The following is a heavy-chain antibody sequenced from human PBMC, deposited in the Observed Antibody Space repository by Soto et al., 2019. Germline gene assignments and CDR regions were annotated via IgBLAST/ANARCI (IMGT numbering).Heavy chain of an antibody. J-gene: IGHJ6*02. Sequence: QVQLVQSGAEVQKPGSSVKVSCKASGGTFSSYAISWVRQAPGQGLEWMGGIIPIFGTANYAQKFQGRVTITADESTSTAYMELRSLRSEDTAVYYCATAYCGGDCYSPYYYYYGMDVWGQGTTVTVSS. V-gene: IGHV1-69*01. CDR3: ATAYCGGDCYSPYYYYYGMDV. CDR1: GGTFSSYA. D-gene: IGHD2-21*02. CDR2: IIPIFGTA.